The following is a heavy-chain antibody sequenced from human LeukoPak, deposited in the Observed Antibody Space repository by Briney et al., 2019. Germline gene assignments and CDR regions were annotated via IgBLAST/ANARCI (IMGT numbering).Heavy chain of an antibody. J-gene: IGHJ4*02. CDR1: GFTFSNYR. CDR2: ISSSSSTI. Sequence: GGSLRLSCVASGFTFSNYRMNWVRQAPGKGLECVSYISSSSSTIYYADSVKGRFTISGDNARNSLYLQMNSLRDEDTAVYYCARGVSEYDYWGQGTLVTVST. CDR3: ARGVSEYDY. V-gene: IGHV3-48*02. D-gene: IGHD2/OR15-2a*01.